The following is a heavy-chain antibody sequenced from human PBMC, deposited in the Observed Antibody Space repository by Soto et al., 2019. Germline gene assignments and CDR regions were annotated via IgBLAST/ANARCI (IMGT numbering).Heavy chain of an antibody. CDR1: GFTVSTYG. V-gene: IGHV3-30*03. D-gene: IGHD2-21*01. CDR3: TCEGASGY. J-gene: IGHJ4*02. Sequence: QVQLVESGGGVVQPGRSLRLSCAVSGFTVSTYGMHWVRQAPGKGLEWVAVISREGGTKYYADSVKGRFTISRDNSRNTLFLEMNSLRGDEVAVYYCTCEGASGYWGQGTLVTVSS. CDR2: ISREGGTK.